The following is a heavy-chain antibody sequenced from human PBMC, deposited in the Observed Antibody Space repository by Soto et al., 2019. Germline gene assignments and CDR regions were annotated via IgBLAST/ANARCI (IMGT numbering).Heavy chain of an antibody. CDR1: GFTFSSYA. Sequence: EVQLLESGGGLVQPGGSLRLSCAASGFTFSSYAMSWVRQAPGKGLEWVSAISGSGGSTYYADSVKGRFTISRDNSKNTLYLQMNILRAEDTAVYYCATHIHSSSWYRGWFDPWGQGTLVTVSS. CDR3: ATHIHSSSWYRGWFDP. D-gene: IGHD6-13*01. CDR2: ISGSGGST. J-gene: IGHJ5*02. V-gene: IGHV3-23*01.